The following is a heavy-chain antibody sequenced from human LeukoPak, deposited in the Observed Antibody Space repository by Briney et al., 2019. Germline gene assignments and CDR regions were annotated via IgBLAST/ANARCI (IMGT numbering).Heavy chain of an antibody. CDR3: ANPKGYYDSSALIGGY. CDR2: IRYDGSNK. D-gene: IGHD3-22*01. J-gene: IGHJ4*02. CDR1: GFTLSSYG. V-gene: IGHV3-30*02. Sequence: GGSLRLSCAASGFTLSSYGMHWVRQAPGKGLEWVAFIRYDGSNKYYADSVKGRFTISRDNSKNTLYLQMNSLRAEDTAVYYCANPKGYYDSSALIGGYWGQGTLVTVSS.